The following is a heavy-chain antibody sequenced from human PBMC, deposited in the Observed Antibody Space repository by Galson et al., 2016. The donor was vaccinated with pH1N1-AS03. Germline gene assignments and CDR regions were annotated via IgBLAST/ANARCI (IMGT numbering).Heavy chain of an antibody. CDR3: ARDGPPQGISVAGSFDF. J-gene: IGHJ4*02. CDR2: ISTTSSSI. V-gene: IGHV3-21*01. D-gene: IGHD6-19*01. CDR1: GFPFSGYS. Sequence: SLRLSCAASGFPFSGYSMNWVRQAPGKGLEWVSFISTTSSSIYYADSVKGRFTISRDNAKNSLFLQMNSLRDEDTAVYDCARDGPPQGISVAGSFDFWGQGTLVTVSS.